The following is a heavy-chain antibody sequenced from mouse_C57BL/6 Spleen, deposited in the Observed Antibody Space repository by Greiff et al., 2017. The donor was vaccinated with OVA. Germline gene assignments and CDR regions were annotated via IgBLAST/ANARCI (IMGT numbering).Heavy chain of an antibody. CDR1: GYSITSGYF. Sequence: LEESGPGLVKPSQSLSLTCSVTGYSITSGYFWNWIRQFPGNKLEWMGYIGYDGSNNYNPSLKNRIAITRDTSKNHFCRKLNSVSTGDTAAYYCTRTYPMGRYWGKGTTLTDSS. J-gene: IGHJ2*01. D-gene: IGHD6-5*01. CDR2: IGYDGSN. V-gene: IGHV3-6*01. CDR3: TRTYPMGRY.